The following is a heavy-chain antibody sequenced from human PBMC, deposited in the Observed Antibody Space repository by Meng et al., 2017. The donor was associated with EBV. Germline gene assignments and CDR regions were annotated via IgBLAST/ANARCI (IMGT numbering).Heavy chain of an antibody. J-gene: IGHJ4*02. V-gene: IGHV2-5*02. CDR1: GFSLSSLGVG. Sequence: TVNESGPTLFNPTRPLTLPSTFSGFSLSSLGVGVGWLPQPPGKALEWLALIYWDDDKRYSPSLKSRLTITKDTSKNQVVLTMTNMDPVDAATYYCAHIIAARPFDYWGQGTLVTVSS. CDR3: AHIIAARPFDY. CDR2: IYWDDDK. D-gene: IGHD6-6*01.